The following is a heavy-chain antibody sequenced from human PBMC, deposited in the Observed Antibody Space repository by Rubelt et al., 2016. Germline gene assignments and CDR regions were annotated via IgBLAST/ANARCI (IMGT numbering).Heavy chain of an antibody. V-gene: IGHV3-13*04. CDR2: IGTAGDT. Sequence: WVRQATGKGLEWVSAIGTAGDTYYPGSVKGRFTISRDNSKNSLYLQMNSLRAEDTAVFYCARDRYSSLGYIDYWGQGTLVTVSS. D-gene: IGHD6-13*01. J-gene: IGHJ4*02. CDR3: ARDRYSSLGYIDY.